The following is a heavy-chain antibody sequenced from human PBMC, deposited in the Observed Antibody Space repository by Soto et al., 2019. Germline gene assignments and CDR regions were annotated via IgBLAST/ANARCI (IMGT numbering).Heavy chain of an antibody. CDR2: ISGSGDST. CDR3: ARRGPGTYFDY. V-gene: IGHV3-23*01. Sequence: EVQLLDSGGGLVQPGGSLRLSCAASGFTFSSYAMNWVRQAPGKGLEWVSVISGSGDSTYYADSVKGRFIISRDNSKNTLYLQMNSLRAEDTAVYYCARRGPGTYFDYGGQGTLVTVSS. CDR1: GFTFSSYA. D-gene: IGHD6-13*01. J-gene: IGHJ4*02.